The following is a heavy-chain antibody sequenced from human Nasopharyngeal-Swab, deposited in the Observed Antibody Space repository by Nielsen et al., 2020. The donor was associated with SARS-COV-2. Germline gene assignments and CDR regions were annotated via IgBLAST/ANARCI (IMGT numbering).Heavy chain of an antibody. V-gene: IGHV3-21*01. CDR1: GFRDYS. J-gene: IGHJ6*02. CDR3: ARGYCSSGSCYAKHYGMDV. CDR2: ISSSSSDI. Sequence: GESLKISCVDSGFRDYSMNWVRQAPGKGLEWVSSISSSSSDIYYADSVKSRFTISRDSAKNSLYLQMNNSRAEDTAVYYCARGYCSSGSCYAKHYGMDVWGQGTTVTVSS. D-gene: IGHD2-15*01.